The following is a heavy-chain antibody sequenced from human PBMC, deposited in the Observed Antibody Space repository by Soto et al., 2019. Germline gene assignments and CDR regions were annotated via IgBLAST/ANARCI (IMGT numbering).Heavy chain of an antibody. CDR1: GYTFTSYG. V-gene: IGHV1-18*04. CDR2: ISAYNGNT. J-gene: IGHJ5*02. CDR3: ARDAPNYDLWSGHIEADNRFDP. Sequence: ASVKVSCKASGYTFTSYGISWVRQAPGQGLEWMGWISAYNGNTNYAQKLQGRVTMTTDTSTSTAYMELRSLRSDDTAVYYCARDAPNYDLWSGHIEADNRFDPWGPGTLVTLSS. D-gene: IGHD3-3*01.